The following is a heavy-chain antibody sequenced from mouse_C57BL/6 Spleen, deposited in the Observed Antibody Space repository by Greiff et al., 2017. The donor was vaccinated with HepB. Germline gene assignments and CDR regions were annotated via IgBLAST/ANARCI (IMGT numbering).Heavy chain of an antibody. V-gene: IGHV14-4*01. CDR2: IDPENGDT. Sequence: VQLKESGAELVRPGASVKLSCTASGFNIKDDYMHWVKKRPEQGLEWIGWIDPENGDTEYASKFQGKATITADTSSNTAYLQLSSLTSEDTAVYYCTTEDRFAYWGQGTLVTVSA. J-gene: IGHJ3*01. CDR3: TTEDRFAY. CDR1: GFNIKDDY.